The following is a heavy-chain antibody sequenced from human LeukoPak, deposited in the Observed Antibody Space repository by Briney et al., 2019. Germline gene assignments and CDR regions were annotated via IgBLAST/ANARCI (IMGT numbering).Heavy chain of an antibody. V-gene: IGHV3-7*03. CDR1: GFTFSWHW. J-gene: IGHJ5*02. Sequence: GGPLRLSCAGSGFTFSWHWMRWVRQAPGKGLEWVANINQDGSTKYYVDSVKGRFTISRDNAKNSLYLQMSSLRAEDTAVYYCVRDESWGQGTLVTVSS. CDR2: INQDGSTK. CDR3: VRDES.